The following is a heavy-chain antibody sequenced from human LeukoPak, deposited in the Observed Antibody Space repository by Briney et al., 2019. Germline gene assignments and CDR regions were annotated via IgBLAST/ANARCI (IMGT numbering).Heavy chain of an antibody. CDR1: GYTFTSYY. J-gene: IGHJ6*03. CDR2: INPSGGST. CDR3: ARGPDAYYDILTGYSYFYYYYMDV. Sequence: ASVTVSCKASGYTFTSYYMHWVRQAPGQGLEWMGIINPSGGSTSYAQKFTGRVTMTRDTSTSTVYMELSSLRSEDTAVYYCARGPDAYYDILTGYSYFYYYYMDVWGKGTTVTVSS. D-gene: IGHD3-9*01. V-gene: IGHV1-46*01.